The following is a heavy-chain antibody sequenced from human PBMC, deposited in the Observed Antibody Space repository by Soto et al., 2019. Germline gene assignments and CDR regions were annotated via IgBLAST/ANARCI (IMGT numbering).Heavy chain of an antibody. D-gene: IGHD3-22*01. Sequence: QVQLVQSVAEVKKPGSSVIVSCKASGDSFSSYAISWVRQAPGHGLEWMGRIIPIFGTANYAQRVQGRVKITADESTSTANMELSSLRSEDTAVYYCATWGNYYESRALAFWGQGTLVTVSS. CDR2: IIPIFGTA. V-gene: IGHV1-69*01. J-gene: IGHJ4*02. CDR3: ATWGNYYESRALAF. CDR1: GDSFSSYA.